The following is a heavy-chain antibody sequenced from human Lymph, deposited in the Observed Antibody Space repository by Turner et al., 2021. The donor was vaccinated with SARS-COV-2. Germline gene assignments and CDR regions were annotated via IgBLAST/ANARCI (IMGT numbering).Heavy chain of an antibody. CDR2: SYSGGTT. Sequence: EVQLVATGGGLIQPGGSLRLSSAASGINVSRNYMYWVRQASGKGLEWVSVSYSGGTTYNADSEKDRFTISRDNSKNTLYLQVNSRGVEDTAVYYCARDLGNYGMDVWGQGTTVTVSS. J-gene: IGHJ6*02. CDR1: GINVSRNY. V-gene: IGHV3-53*02. D-gene: IGHD2-15*01. CDR3: ARDLGNYGMDV.